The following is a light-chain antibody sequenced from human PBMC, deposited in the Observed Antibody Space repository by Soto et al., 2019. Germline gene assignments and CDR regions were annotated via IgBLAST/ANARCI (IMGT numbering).Light chain of an antibody. V-gene: IGKV3D-7*01. Sequence: EIVMTQSPGTLSLSPGGRATHSCRASQSISNTYVSWYQQKPGQAPRLLIYGASTRATGIPARFSGSGSGTDFTLSISSLQPEDFAVYYCHQDYDLPLTFGGGIRVEIK. CDR1: QSISNTY. CDR3: HQDYDLPLT. J-gene: IGKJ4*01. CDR2: GAS.